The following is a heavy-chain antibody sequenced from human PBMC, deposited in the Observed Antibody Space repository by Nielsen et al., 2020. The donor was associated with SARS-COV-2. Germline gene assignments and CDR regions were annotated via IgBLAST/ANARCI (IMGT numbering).Heavy chain of an antibody. CDR3: ARGIVVVPAASYYYYGMDI. CDR1: GYTFTGYY. Sequence: ASVKVSCKASGYTFTGYYMHWVRQAPGQGLEWMGWINPNSGGTNYAQKFQGWVTMTRDTSISTAYMELSRLRSDDTAVYYCARGIVVVPAASYYYYGMDIWGQGTTVTVSS. J-gene: IGHJ6*02. D-gene: IGHD2-2*01. V-gene: IGHV1-2*04. CDR2: INPNSGGT.